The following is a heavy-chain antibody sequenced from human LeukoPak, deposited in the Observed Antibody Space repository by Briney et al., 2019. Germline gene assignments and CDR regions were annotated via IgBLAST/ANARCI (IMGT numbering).Heavy chain of an antibody. CDR3: TTQLITMIVVALGDI. D-gene: IGHD3-22*01. CDR1: GFTFSTYG. V-gene: IGHV3-15*01. Sequence: GGSLRLSCAASGFTFSTYGMHWVRQAPGKGLEWVGRIKSKTDGGTTDYAAPVKGRFTISRDDSKNTLYLQMNSLKTEDTAVYYCTTQLITMIVVALGDIWGQGTMVTVSS. CDR2: IKSKTDGGTT. J-gene: IGHJ3*02.